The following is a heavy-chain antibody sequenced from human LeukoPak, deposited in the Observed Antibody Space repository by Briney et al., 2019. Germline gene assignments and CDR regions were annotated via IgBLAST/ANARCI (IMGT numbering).Heavy chain of an antibody. J-gene: IGHJ4*02. Sequence: GGSLRLSCAASGFTFSNYWMTWVRQAPGKGLEWVANIKQDGSKKSYVDSVKGRFTISRDNAKNSLYLQMNSLRAEDTAIYYCTRVGYIDEGIDYWGQGTLVTVSS. CDR3: TRVGYIDEGIDY. CDR1: GFTFSNYW. CDR2: IKQDGSKK. V-gene: IGHV3-7*04. D-gene: IGHD5-24*01.